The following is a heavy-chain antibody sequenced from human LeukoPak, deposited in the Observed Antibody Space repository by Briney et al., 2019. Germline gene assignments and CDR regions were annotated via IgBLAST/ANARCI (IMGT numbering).Heavy chain of an antibody. V-gene: IGHV3-30*04. Sequence: GGSLRLSCTVSGLTFSRNAMHWVRQAPGKGLEWVAVISSDGKEKFYADSVKGRFTISRDSSKATWYLQMNSLRADDTAVYYCARAPAENYGDYEDCWFDPWGQGTLVTVSS. J-gene: IGHJ5*02. CDR3: ARAPAENYGDYEDCWFDP. D-gene: IGHD4-17*01. CDR2: ISSDGKEK. CDR1: GLTFSRNA.